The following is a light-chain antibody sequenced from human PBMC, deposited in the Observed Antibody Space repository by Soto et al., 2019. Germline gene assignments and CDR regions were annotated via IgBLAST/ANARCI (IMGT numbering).Light chain of an antibody. V-gene: IGKV1-33*01. CDR1: QDISNY. CDR2: DAS. Sequence: DLPMTQSPSSLSASVGDRVTITCQASQDISNYLNWYQQKPGKAPKLLVYDASNLETGVPSRFSGIGSGTDFTFTISSLQPEDIATYYCQQYDNLPYTFGQGTKLEIK. CDR3: QQYDNLPYT. J-gene: IGKJ2*01.